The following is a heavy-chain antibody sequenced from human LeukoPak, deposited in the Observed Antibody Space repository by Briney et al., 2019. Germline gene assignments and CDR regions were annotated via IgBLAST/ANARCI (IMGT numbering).Heavy chain of an antibody. CDR1: GFTFSSYA. J-gene: IGHJ4*02. CDR3: AKDYPLDY. CDR2: ISGSGGST. D-gene: IGHD3-16*02. Sequence: GGSLRLSCAASGFTFSSYAMNWVRQAPGKGLEWVSQISGSGGSTYYADSVRGRFTISRDNSKNTVYLQMNSLRAEDTAAYYCAKDYPLDYWGQGSLVTVTS. V-gene: IGHV3-23*01.